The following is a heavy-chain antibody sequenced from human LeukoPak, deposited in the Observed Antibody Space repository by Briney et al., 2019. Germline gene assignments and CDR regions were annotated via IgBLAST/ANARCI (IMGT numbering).Heavy chain of an antibody. V-gene: IGHV4-61*02. J-gene: IGHJ6*03. CDR1: GGSISSGSYY. CDR2: IYTSGST. CDR3: ARGAIRFLEWLSRDYYYYMDV. Sequence: PSETLSLTCTVSGGSISSGSYYWSWIRQPAGKGLEWIGRIYTSGSTNYNPSLKSRVTISVDTSKNQFSLKLSSVTAADTAVYYCARGAIRFLEWLSRDYYYYMDVWGKGTTVTVSS. D-gene: IGHD3-3*01.